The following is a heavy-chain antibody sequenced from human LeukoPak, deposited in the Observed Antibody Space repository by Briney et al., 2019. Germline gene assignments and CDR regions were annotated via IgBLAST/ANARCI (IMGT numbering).Heavy chain of an antibody. CDR2: VSYNGRNK. CDR3: AKDLDNGDPEYYFALEV. CDR1: GFSFSVYG. D-gene: IGHD4-17*01. J-gene: IGHJ6*04. Sequence: GRSLRLSCVASGFSFSVYGMHWARLSPGKGLEWVALVSYNGRNKDYADSVKGRFSISRDNSRNTLSLQMNSLRVEDTGVYYCAKDLDNGDPEYYFALEVWGKGTTVTVSS. V-gene: IGHV3-30*18.